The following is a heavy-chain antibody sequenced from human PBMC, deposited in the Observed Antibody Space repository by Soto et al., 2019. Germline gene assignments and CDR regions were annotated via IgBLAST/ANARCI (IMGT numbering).Heavy chain of an antibody. CDR1: GFTFSSYS. J-gene: IGHJ6*02. V-gene: IGHV3-21*01. CDR2: ISSSSSYI. D-gene: IGHD6-13*01. Sequence: PGGSLRLSCAASGFTFSSYSMNWVRQAPGKGLEWVSSISSSSSYIYYADSVKGRFTISRDNAKNSLYLQMNSLRAEDTAVYYCARDLAAGDYYGMDVWGQGTTVTVSS. CDR3: ARDLAAGDYYGMDV.